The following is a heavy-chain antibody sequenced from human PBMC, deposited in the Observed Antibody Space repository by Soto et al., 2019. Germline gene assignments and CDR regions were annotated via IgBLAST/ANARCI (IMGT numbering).Heavy chain of an antibody. CDR3: ASHPLNWSDADS. Sequence: SETLSLTCAVSGGSISSYYWSWIRQPAGKGLEWIGRIYTSGSTNYNPSLKSRLSMSVDTSKNQFSLTMKSVTAADTGVYYCASHPLNWSDADSWGQGVLVTVSS. CDR1: GGSISSYY. D-gene: IGHD1-1*01. J-gene: IGHJ4*02. CDR2: IYTSGST. V-gene: IGHV4-4*07.